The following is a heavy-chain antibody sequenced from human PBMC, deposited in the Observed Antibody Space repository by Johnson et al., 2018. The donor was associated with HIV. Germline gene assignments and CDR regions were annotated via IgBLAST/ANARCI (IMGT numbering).Heavy chain of an antibody. CDR3: ARKKATVFSTTSTNYAFDI. Sequence: VQLVESGGGLVQPGGSLRLSCAASGFTVSSNYMSWVRQAPGKGLEWVSVIYSGGSTYYADSVKGRFTISRDNSKNTLYLQMNSLRAEDTAVYYCARKKATVFSTTSTNYAFDIWGQGTRVTVSS. CDR2: IYSGGST. V-gene: IGHV3-66*01. CDR1: GFTVSSNY. J-gene: IGHJ3*02. D-gene: IGHD1-1*01.